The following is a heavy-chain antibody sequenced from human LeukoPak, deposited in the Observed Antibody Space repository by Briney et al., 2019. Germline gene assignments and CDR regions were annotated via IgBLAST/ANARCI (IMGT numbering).Heavy chain of an antibody. Sequence: GGSLRLSCAASGFTFSTFAMIWVRQPPGKGLEWVSSIFPSGGEIHYADSVRGRFTISRDNSKSTLSLQMNSLRAEDTAIYYCATYRQVLLPFESWGQGTLVTVST. CDR1: GFTFSTFA. V-gene: IGHV3-23*01. CDR2: IFPSGGEI. CDR3: ATYRQVLLPFES. J-gene: IGHJ4*02. D-gene: IGHD2-8*02.